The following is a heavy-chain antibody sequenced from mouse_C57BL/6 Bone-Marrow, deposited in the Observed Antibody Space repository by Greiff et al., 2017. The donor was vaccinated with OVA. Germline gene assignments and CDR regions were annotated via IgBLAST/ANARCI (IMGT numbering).Heavy chain of an antibody. CDR2: IYPRSGNT. D-gene: IGHD3-2*02. CDR3: ARDSSGYRGFAY. Sequence: VKLQESGAELARPGASVKLSCKASGYTFTSYGISWVKQRTGQGLEWIGEIYPRSGNTYYNEKFKGKATLTADKSSSTAYMELRSLTSEDSAVYFCARDSSGYRGFAYWGQGTLVTVSA. J-gene: IGHJ3*01. CDR1: GYTFTSYG. V-gene: IGHV1-81*01.